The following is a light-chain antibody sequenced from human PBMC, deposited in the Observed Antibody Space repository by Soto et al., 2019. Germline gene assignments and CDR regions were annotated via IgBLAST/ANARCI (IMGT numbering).Light chain of an antibody. CDR3: SSYGGSNTVV. J-gene: IGLJ2*01. V-gene: IGLV2-8*01. CDR1: RSDVGGYNY. Sequence: QSALTQPPSASGSPGQSVTFSCPGSRSDVGGYNYVSWYQQHPGKAPKLMIYEVSKRPSGVPDRLSGSKSGNTASLTVSGLQAEDEADYYCSSYGGSNTVVFGGGTKLTVL. CDR2: EVS.